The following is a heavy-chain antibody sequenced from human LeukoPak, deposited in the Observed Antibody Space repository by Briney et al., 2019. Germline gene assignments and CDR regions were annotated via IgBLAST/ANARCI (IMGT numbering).Heavy chain of an antibody. CDR1: GYTFTSYY. CDR2: INPNGGSK. CDR3: ARVADIVVVPAAIKGAFDI. J-gene: IGHJ3*02. V-gene: IGHV1-46*01. D-gene: IGHD2-2*01. Sequence: ASVNVSCMASGYTFTSYYTHWVRQAPAQGLDWMGRINPNGGSKNYAQKFQGRVTMTRDNAKNPVFTEPSSLSSEDTAVYYCARVADIVVVPAAIKGAFDIWGQGTMVTVSS.